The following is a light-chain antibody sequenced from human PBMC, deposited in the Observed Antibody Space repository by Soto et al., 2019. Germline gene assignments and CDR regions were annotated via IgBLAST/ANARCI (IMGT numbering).Light chain of an antibody. Sequence: QSAVTQPRSVTGSPGQSVTMSCTGTSSDVGNYNYVSWYQQYPGKAPKLMIYDVNMRPSGVPDRFSGSKSGNTASLTISGLQAEAESDYYCYSYAGRYTAVFGGGTQLTVL. V-gene: IGLV2-11*01. J-gene: IGLJ7*01. CDR3: YSYAGRYTAV. CDR2: DVN. CDR1: SSDVGNYNY.